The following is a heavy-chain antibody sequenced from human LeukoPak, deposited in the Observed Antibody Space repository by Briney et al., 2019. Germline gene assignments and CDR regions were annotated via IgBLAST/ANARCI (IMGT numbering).Heavy chain of an antibody. CDR1: GGSLSHYY. CDR2: IYYSGSS. D-gene: IGHD5-12*01. J-gene: IGHJ4*02. V-gene: IGHV4-59*01. CDR3: ARGGYEARSYYFDY. Sequence: SETLSLTCTVSGGSLSHYYWSWIRQPPGKGLEWIAYIYYSGSSYYNPSLKSRVTTSVDTSKNQFSQKLSSVTAADTAVYYCARGGYEARSYYFDYWGQGILVTVSS.